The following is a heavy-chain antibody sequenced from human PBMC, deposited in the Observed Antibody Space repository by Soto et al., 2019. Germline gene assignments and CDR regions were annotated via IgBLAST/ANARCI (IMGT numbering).Heavy chain of an antibody. CDR3: ARIRFLEWLEYYYYYGMDV. D-gene: IGHD3-3*01. Sequence: SGPTLVNPTETITLTCTVSGFSLSNARMGVSWIRQPPGKALEWLAHIFSNDEKSYSTSLKSRLTISKDTSKSQVVLTMTNMDPVDTATYYCARIRFLEWLEYYYYYGMDVWGQGTTVTVSS. CDR1: GFSLSNARMG. V-gene: IGHV2-26*01. CDR2: IFSNDEK. J-gene: IGHJ6*02.